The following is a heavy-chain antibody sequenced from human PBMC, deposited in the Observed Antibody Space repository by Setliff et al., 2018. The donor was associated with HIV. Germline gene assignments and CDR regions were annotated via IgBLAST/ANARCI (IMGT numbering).Heavy chain of an antibody. CDR2: ISTYSGST. V-gene: IGHV1-18*01. J-gene: IGHJ5*02. Sequence: ASVKVSCKASGYTFTNYGITWRRQAPGQGPEWMGWISTYSGSTKYAENLQGRVTMTTDTYTSTAYMEPRSLRSDDTAVYYCARDHTTALHPPLNWFDPWGKGIRVSVSS. CDR1: GYTFTNYG. CDR3: ARDHTTALHPPLNWFDP. D-gene: IGHD4-17*01.